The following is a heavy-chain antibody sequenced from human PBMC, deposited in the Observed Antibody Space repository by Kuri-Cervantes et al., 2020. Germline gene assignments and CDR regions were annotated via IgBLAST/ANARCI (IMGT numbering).Heavy chain of an antibody. V-gene: IGHV3-30*02. D-gene: IGHD3-10*01. CDR3: AKDFSEDYGSGAYYYYGMDV. CDR1: GFTFSSYG. CDR2: IWYDGSNK. J-gene: IGHJ6*02. Sequence: GESLKISCAASGFTFSSYGMHWVRQAPGKGLEWVAVIWYDGSNKYYADSVKGRFTISRDNSKNTLYLQMNSLRAEDTAVYYCAKDFSEDYGSGAYYYYGMDVWGQGTTVTVSS.